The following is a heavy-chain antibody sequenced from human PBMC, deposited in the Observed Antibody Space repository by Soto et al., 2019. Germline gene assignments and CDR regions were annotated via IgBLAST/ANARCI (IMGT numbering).Heavy chain of an antibody. CDR3: ARGSPPRIVGATNYAFDI. CDR1: GYTFTSYG. V-gene: IGHV1-18*01. Sequence: ASVKVSCKASGYTFTSYGISWVRQAPGQGLEWMGWISAYNGNTNYAQKLQGRVTMTTDTSTSTAYMELRSLRSDDTAVYYCARGSPPRIVGATNYAFDIWGQGTMVTVS. J-gene: IGHJ3*02. CDR2: ISAYNGNT. D-gene: IGHD1-26*01.